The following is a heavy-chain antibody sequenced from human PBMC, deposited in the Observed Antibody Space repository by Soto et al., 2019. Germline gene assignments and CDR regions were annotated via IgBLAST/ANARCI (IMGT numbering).Heavy chain of an antibody. J-gene: IGHJ3*02. D-gene: IGHD2-2*01. CDR1: GGSISSGGYY. CDR3: ARDRNCSSTSCYLVDAFDI. V-gene: IGHV4-31*03. CDR2: IYYSGST. Sequence: QVQLQESGPGLVKPSQTLSLTCTVSGGSISSGGYYWSWIRQHPGKGLEWIGYIYYSGSTYYNPSLKSGVTISVDPSKNHFSLKLSSVTAADTAVYYCARDRNCSSTSCYLVDAFDIWCQGTMVTVSS.